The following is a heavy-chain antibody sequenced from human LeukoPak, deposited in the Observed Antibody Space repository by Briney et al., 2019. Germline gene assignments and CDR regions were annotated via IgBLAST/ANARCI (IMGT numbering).Heavy chain of an antibody. Sequence: GASVKVSCKASGYTFTGYYMHWVRQAPGQGLEWMGWINPNSGGTNYAQKFQGRVTMTRDTSISTAYMELSRLRSDDTAVYYCARVYGDYEDAFDIWGQGTMVTVSS. V-gene: IGHV1-2*02. CDR1: GYTFTGYY. CDR3: ARVYGDYEDAFDI. J-gene: IGHJ3*02. CDR2: INPNSGGT. D-gene: IGHD4-17*01.